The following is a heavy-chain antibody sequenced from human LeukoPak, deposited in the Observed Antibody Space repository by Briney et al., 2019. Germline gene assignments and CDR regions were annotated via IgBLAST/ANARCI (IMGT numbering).Heavy chain of an antibody. Sequence: PGGSLRLSCAASGFTFNSYDMHWVRQAPGKGLEWVAVIWYDGSSKYYADSVKGRFTISRDNSKNTLYLQMNSLRAEDTAVYYCARDRSGGVEGMDVWGQGTTVTVSS. D-gene: IGHD3-3*01. CDR3: ARDRSGGVEGMDV. CDR1: GFTFNSYD. J-gene: IGHJ6*02. CDR2: IWYDGSSK. V-gene: IGHV3-33*01.